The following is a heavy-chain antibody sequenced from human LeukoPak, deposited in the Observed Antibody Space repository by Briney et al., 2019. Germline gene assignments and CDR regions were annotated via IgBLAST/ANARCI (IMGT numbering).Heavy chain of an antibody. CDR1: GFTFSSYA. V-gene: IGHV3-30-3*01. CDR3: ARDYEGLGYFDY. D-gene: IGHD3-16*01. J-gene: IGHJ4*02. Sequence: GGSLRLSCAASGFTFSSYAMHWVRQAPGKGLEWVAVISYDGSNKYYADSVKGRFTISRDNSKNTLYLQMNSLRAEDTAVYYCARDYEGLGYFDYWGQGTLVTVSS. CDR2: ISYDGSNK.